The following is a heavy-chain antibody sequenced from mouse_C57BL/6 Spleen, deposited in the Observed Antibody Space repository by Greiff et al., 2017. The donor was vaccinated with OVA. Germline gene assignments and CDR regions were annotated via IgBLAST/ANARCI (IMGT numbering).Heavy chain of an antibody. CDR2: IYPGDGDT. CDR3: ARPYGSSLLYY. Sequence: VQLQQSGPELVKPGASVKISCKASGYAFSSSWMNWVKQRPGKGLEWIGRIYPGDGDTNYNGKFKGKATLTADKSSSTAYMQLISLTSEDSAVYFCARPYGSSLLYYWGQGTTLTVSS. D-gene: IGHD1-1*01. V-gene: IGHV1-82*01. J-gene: IGHJ2*01. CDR1: GYAFSSSW.